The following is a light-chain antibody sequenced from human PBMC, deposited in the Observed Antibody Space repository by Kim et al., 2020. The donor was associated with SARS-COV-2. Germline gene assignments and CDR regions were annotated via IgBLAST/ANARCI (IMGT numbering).Light chain of an antibody. CDR1: NIGSKS. CDR3: QVWDSSSDHPGV. CDR2: YDS. Sequence: PGKTARITRGGNNIGSKSVHWYQQKPGQAPVLVIYYDSDRPSGIPERFSGSNSGNTATLTISRVEAGDEADYYCQVWDSSSDHPGVFGGGTQLTVL. J-gene: IGLJ3*02. V-gene: IGLV3-21*04.